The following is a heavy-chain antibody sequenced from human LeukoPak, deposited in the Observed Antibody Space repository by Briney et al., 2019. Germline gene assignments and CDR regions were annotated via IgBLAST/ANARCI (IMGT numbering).Heavy chain of an antibody. J-gene: IGHJ3*02. CDR3: ARDEARFDAFDI. CDR1: GYTFTNFD. CDR2: INPDSGGT. V-gene: IGHV1-2*02. Sequence: ASVKVSCKASGYTFTNFDINWVRQAPGQGLEWMGWINPDSGGTNYAQKFQGRVTMTRDTSITTAYMELSRLSSDDTAVYYCARDEARFDAFDIWGQGTMVTVSS. D-gene: IGHD6-6*01.